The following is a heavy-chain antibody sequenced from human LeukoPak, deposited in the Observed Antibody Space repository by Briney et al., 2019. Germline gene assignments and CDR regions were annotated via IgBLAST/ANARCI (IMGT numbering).Heavy chain of an antibody. D-gene: IGHD2-2*01. CDR1: GGSFSGYY. Sequence: SEPLSLTCAVYGGSFSGYYWSWTRHPPGKGLEWIGEINHRGSTNYNPSLKSRVTISVDTSKNQFSLRLSSVTAADTAVYYCARGQYCSSTSCFLSWFDPWGQGTLVTVSS. V-gene: IGHV4-34*01. CDR2: INHRGST. CDR3: ARGQYCSSTSCFLSWFDP. J-gene: IGHJ5*02.